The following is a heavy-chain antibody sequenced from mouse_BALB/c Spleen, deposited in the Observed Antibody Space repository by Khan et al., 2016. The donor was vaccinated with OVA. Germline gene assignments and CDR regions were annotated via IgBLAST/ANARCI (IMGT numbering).Heavy chain of an antibody. V-gene: IGHV6-6*02. CDR2: FRLKSENHAT. Sequence: EVRREASGGGLVQPGGSMKLSCVAAGFTFSRDWMSWVRKSPEKGFEWVAEFRLKSENHATHYAESVKGKFTISRDASKSSLYLQMTSLRAQDTGIYYCTQLGRSYWGQGTLVTVSA. D-gene: IGHD4-1*02. CDR1: GFTFSRDW. CDR3: TQLGRSY. J-gene: IGHJ3*01.